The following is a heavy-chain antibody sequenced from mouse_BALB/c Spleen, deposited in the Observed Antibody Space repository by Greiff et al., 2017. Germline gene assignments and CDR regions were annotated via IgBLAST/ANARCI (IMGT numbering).Heavy chain of an antibody. CDR3: ARSDDYDWYFDV. D-gene: IGHD2-4*01. V-gene: IGHV5-6*01. CDR2: ISSGGSYT. J-gene: IGHJ1*01. CDR1: GFTFSSYG. Sequence: EVKLMESGGDLVKPGGSLKLSCAASGFTFSSYGMSWVRQTPDKRLEWVATISSGGSYTYYPDSVKGRFTISRDNAKNTLYLQMSSLKSEDTAMYYCARSDDYDWYFDVWGAGTTVTVSS.